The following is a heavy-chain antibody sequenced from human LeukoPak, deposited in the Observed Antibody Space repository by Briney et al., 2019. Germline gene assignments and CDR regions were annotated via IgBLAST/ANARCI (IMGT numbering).Heavy chain of an antibody. V-gene: IGHV3-23*01. J-gene: IGHJ4*02. Sequence: PGGSLRLSCAASGFTFSSYAMSWVRQASGKGLEWVSAFSGAGSSTNYADSVKGRFTISRDNSKNTLYLQMNSLRVEDTAVYYCATHHDYSNSNYFDFWGPGTLVTVSS. CDR1: GFTFSSYA. CDR3: ATHHDYSNSNYFDF. CDR2: FSGAGSST. D-gene: IGHD4-11*01.